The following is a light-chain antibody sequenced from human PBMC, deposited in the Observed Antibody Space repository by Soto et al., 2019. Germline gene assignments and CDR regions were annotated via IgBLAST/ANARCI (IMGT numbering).Light chain of an antibody. J-gene: IGLJ2*01. CDR1: SGSIASNY. Sequence: NFMLTQPHSVSESPGKTVTISCTRSSGSIASNYVQWYQQRPGSAPTTVIYEDNQRPSGVPDRFSGSIGSSSNSASLTISGLKTEDEADYYCQSYDSSNHKVVFGGGTKLTVL. CDR2: EDN. V-gene: IGLV6-57*04. CDR3: QSYDSSNHKVV.